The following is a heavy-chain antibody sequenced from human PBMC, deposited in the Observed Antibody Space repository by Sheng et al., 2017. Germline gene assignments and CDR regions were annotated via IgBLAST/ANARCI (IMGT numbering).Heavy chain of an antibody. J-gene: IGHJ6*03. Sequence: EVQLLESGGGLVQPGGSLRLSCAASGFTFSSYAMSWVRQAPGKGLEWVSAISGSGGSTYYADSVKGRFTISRDNSKNTLYLQMNSLRAEDTAVYYCAKGGVVVPAAILGYYYYMDVWGQGTTVTVSS. D-gene: IGHD2-2*01. CDR3: AKGGVVVPAAILGYYYYMDV. CDR2: ISGSGGST. CDR1: GFTFSSYA. V-gene: IGHV3-23*01.